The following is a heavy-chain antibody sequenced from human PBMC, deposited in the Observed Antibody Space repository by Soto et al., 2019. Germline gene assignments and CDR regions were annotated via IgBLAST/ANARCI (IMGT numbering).Heavy chain of an antibody. Sequence: QVQLVQSGAEVKKPGASVTVSCRSSGDTFNDYYIHWVRQAPGQGLEWMGWINPNGGVTKYAQKFQGGVTMTRDTYIRTVYMQLSRLRTDETGVYYVARGSGGATATLDYYYFYMDVWGTGTTVTVSS. V-gene: IGHV1-2*02. D-gene: IGHD5-12*01. J-gene: IGHJ6*03. CDR2: INPNGGVT. CDR1: GDTFNDYY. CDR3: ARGSGGATATLDYYYFYMDV.